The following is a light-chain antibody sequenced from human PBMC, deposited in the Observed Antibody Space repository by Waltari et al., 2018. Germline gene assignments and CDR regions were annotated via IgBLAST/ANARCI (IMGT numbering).Light chain of an antibody. CDR1: SSHVGRYNY. V-gene: IGLV2-8*01. J-gene: IGLJ1*01. CDR3: CSYAGSPAYV. Sequence: QSALTQPPSASGSPGQSVTISCTGTSSHVGRYNYVSWYQQHPGQAPKLIIYEVSQRPSGVPDRFSGSKSGNTASLTVSGLQADDEAEYYCCSYAGSPAYVFGTGTEVTVL. CDR2: EVS.